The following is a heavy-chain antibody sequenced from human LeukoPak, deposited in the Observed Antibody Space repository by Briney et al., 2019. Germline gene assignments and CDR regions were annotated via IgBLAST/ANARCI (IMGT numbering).Heavy chain of an antibody. CDR2: ISGSGDGT. V-gene: IGHV3-23*01. J-gene: IGHJ4*02. CDR3: ARAAAPEAYAYYFDY. Sequence: GGSLRLSCAASGFTFGSYAMSWVRQAPGKGLEWVSAISGSGDGTYYADSVKGRSTISRDNSKNTLYLQMNSLRPEDTAVYYCARAAAPEAYAYYFDYWGQGTLVTVSS. CDR1: GFTFGSYA.